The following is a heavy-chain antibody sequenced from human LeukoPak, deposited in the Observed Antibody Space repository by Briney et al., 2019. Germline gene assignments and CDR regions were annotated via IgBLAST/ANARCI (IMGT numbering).Heavy chain of an antibody. CDR1: GYTFTSYY. Sequence: ASVKVSCKASGYTFTSYYMHWVRQAPGQGLEWMGIINPSGGSTSYAQKFQGRVTMTRDTSTSTAYMELSSLRSEDTAVYYCARDLGSPQDNWYFDLWGRGTLVTVSS. D-gene: IGHD7-27*01. J-gene: IGHJ2*01. V-gene: IGHV1-46*01. CDR3: ARDLGSPQDNWYFDL. CDR2: INPSGGST.